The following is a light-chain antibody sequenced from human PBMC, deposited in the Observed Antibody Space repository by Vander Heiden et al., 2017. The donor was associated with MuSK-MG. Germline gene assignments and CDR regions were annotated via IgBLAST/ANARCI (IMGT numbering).Light chain of an antibody. CDR1: DSDIGALDY. CDR2: DVH. CDR3: ASYSIDTTLV. Sequence: SITIACTGTDSDIGALDYVSWYQQHPGRAPKLLIFDVHSRPSGVSDRFSGSKSVNTASLTISGLQPDDEAIYYCASYSIDTTLVFGGGTEVAVL. V-gene: IGLV2-14*03. J-gene: IGLJ2*01.